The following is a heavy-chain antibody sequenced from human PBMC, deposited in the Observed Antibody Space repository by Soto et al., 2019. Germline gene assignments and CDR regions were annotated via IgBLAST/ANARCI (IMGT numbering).Heavy chain of an antibody. CDR2: VTGGGGNT. D-gene: IGHD3-10*01. V-gene: IGHV3-23*01. J-gene: IGHJ4*02. Sequence: GSLRLSCAASGFTFSNFIMNWVRQAPGRGLEWVSGVTGGGGNTYYADSVKGRFSISRDNSRNTLSLQMNSLRAEDTAVYYCARNMALDYWGQGTLVTVSS. CDR1: GFTFSNFI. CDR3: ARNMALDY.